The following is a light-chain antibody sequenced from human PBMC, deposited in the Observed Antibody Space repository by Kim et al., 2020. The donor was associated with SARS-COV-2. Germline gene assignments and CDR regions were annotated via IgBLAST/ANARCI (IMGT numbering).Light chain of an antibody. CDR2: GAS. CDR1: QSVSNDY. V-gene: IGKV3-20*01. Sequence: YPGERATLSCRPTQSVSNDYLFWYQQKPGQAPRLLIYGASSRATGIPDRFSGSGSGTDFTLTISRLEPEDSAVYYCQHYDSSPWTFGQGTKVDIK. CDR3: QHYDSSPWT. J-gene: IGKJ1*01.